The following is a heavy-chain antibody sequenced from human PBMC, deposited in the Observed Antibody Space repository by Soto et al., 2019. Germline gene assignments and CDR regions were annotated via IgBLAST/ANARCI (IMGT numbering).Heavy chain of an antibody. J-gene: IGHJ3*02. CDR1: GFTFSTYA. Sequence: GGSLRLSCAASGFTFSTYAMSWVRQAPGKGLEWVSALSAGGGSTYYADSVKGRFTISRDNSMNALYLQMNTLRIEDTAVYYCARPRGYGVFDAYDIWGQGTMVTVSS. D-gene: IGHD4-17*01. CDR3: ARPRGYGVFDAYDI. CDR2: LSAGGGST. V-gene: IGHV3-23*01.